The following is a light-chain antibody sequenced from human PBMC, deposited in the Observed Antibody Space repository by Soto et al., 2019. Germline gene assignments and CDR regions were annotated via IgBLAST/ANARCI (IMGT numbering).Light chain of an antibody. J-gene: IGLJ2*01. Sequence: SYELTQPPSVSVSPGQTASITCSGDKLGDKYACWYQQKPGQSPVLVIYQDSKRPSGIPELFSGSNSGNTATLNISGTQAMDEADYYCQAWDSSTAVFGGGTKLTVL. CDR2: QDS. V-gene: IGLV3-1*01. CDR1: KLGDKY. CDR3: QAWDSSTAV.